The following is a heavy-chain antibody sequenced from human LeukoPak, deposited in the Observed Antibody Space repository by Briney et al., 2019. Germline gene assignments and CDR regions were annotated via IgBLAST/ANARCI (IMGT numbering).Heavy chain of an antibody. CDR2: ISSSSSYI. D-gene: IGHD1-1*01. V-gene: IGHV3-21*01. Sequence: GGSLRLSCAASGFTFSSYSMNWVRQAPGKGPEWVSSISSSSSYIYYADSVKGRFTISRDNAKNSLYLQMNSLRAEDTAVHYCARDNNWNSGYFDYWGQGTLVTVSS. J-gene: IGHJ4*02. CDR3: ARDNNWNSGYFDY. CDR1: GFTFSSYS.